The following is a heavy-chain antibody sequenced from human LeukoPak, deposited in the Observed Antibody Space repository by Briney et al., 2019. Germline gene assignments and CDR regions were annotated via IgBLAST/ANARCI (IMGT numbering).Heavy chain of an antibody. CDR1: GGTFSSYA. J-gene: IGHJ2*01. CDR2: IIPIFGTA. V-gene: IGHV1-69*13. D-gene: IGHD3-22*01. Sequence: SVKVSCKASGGTFSSYATSWVRQAPGQGLEWMGGIIPIFGTANYAQKFQGRVTITADESTSTAYMELSSLRSEDTAVYYCARKRDSRPGYFDLWGRGTLVTVSS. CDR3: ARKRDSRPGYFDL.